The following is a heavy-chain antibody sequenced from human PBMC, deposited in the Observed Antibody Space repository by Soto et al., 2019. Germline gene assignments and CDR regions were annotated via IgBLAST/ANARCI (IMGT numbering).Heavy chain of an antibody. Sequence: PGGSLRLSCVASGFTFSISGMHWVRQVPGKGLEWVTSLSYDRRDEYYADSVKGRFTISRDNSKSTLYLQMNGLRVDDTAVYYCAKASTQAPHYFDYWGQGTLVTVSS. CDR1: GFTFSISG. V-gene: IGHV3-30*18. CDR2: LSYDRRDE. J-gene: IGHJ4*02. CDR3: AKASTQAPHYFDY.